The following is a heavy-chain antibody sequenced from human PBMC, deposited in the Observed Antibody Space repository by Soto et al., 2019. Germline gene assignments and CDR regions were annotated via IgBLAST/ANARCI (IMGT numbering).Heavy chain of an antibody. CDR3: ARELELRDYDILTGYNYGMDV. J-gene: IGHJ6*02. CDR1: GDSVSSNSAA. V-gene: IGHV6-1*01. CDR2: TYYRSKWYN. D-gene: IGHD3-9*01. Sequence: QVQLQQSGPGLVKPSQTLSLTCAISGDSVSSNSAAWNWIRQSPSRGLEWLGRTYYRSKWYNDYAVSVKSRITINPDTSKNQFSLQLNSVTPEDTAVYYCARELELRDYDILTGYNYGMDVWGQGTTVTVSS.